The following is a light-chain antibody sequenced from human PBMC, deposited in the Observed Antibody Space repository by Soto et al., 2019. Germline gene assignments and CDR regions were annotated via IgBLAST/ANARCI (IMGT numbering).Light chain of an antibody. Sequence: QSALTQPASVSGSPGQSITISCTGTSSDVGGYNYVSWYQQHPGKAPKLMIYEVNNRPSGVSNRFSGSKSGTTASLTISGLQAEDEADYDCSSYSRSSSYVFGTGTKVTVL. CDR3: SSYSRSSSYV. CDR2: EVN. CDR1: SSDVGGYNY. J-gene: IGLJ1*01. V-gene: IGLV2-14*01.